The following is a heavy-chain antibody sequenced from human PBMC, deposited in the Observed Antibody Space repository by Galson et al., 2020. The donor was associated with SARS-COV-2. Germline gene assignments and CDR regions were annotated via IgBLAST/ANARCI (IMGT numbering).Heavy chain of an antibody. CDR2: INHSGST. Sequence: SETLSLTCAVYGGSFSGYYWSWIRQPPGKGLEWIGEINHSGSTNYNPSLKSRVTISVDTSKNQFSLKLSSVTAADTAVYYCRGEMATSIYFDYWGQGTLVTVSS. D-gene: IGHD5-12*01. J-gene: IGHJ4*02. CDR1: GGSFSGYY. CDR3: RGEMATSIYFDY. V-gene: IGHV4-34*01.